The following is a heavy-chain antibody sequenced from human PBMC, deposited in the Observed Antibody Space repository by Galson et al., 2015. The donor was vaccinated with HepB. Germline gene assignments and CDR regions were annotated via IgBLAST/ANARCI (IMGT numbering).Heavy chain of an antibody. CDR2: IIPFYGTP. CDR1: GDTLSTYA. Sequence: SVKVSCKASGDTLSTYAINWVRQAPGQGLEWMGGIIPFYGTPIYAQQFQGRVTITADEITIISNMELSSLTPEDTAVYYCASRGGPYSGRFDPFDFWGQGTPVTVSS. D-gene: IGHD1-26*01. J-gene: IGHJ4*02. V-gene: IGHV1-69*13. CDR3: ASRGGPYSGRFDPFDF.